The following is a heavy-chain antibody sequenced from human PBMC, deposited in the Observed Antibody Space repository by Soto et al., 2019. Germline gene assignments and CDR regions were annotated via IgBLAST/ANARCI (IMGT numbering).Heavy chain of an antibody. V-gene: IGHV1-69*08. CDR2: IIPIIGII. J-gene: IGHJ5*02. CDR1: GGTFSTYT. D-gene: IGHD4-4*01. Sequence: QVQLVQSGAEVKKPGSSVKVSCKASGGTFSTYTITWVRQAPGQGLEWMGRIIPIIGIINYAQKFQGRVTISADKFKGTAYMVLTGLRSDDTAVYYCAGDPDSHYNDSHASSYPWGQGTLVTVSS. CDR3: AGDPDSHYNDSHASSYP.